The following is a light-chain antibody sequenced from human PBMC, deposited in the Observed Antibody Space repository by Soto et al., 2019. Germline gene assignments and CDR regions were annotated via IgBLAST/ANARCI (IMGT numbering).Light chain of an antibody. CDR1: QSLGNW. Sequence: DIQMTQSPSTLSASVGDKVTITCRASQSLGNWLAWYQQEPGKAPSLLIYDVSTLQSGVPSRFSGSGSGTEFTLTITDLQPAEFATYFCQRYTPDSPWAFGQGTQVEFK. CDR2: DVS. V-gene: IGKV1-5*01. J-gene: IGKJ1*01. CDR3: QRYTPDSPWA.